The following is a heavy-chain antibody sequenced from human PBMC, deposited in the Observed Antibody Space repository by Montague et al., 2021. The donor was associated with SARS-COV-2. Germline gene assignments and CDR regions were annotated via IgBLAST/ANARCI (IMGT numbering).Heavy chain of an antibody. D-gene: IGHD2-15*01. J-gene: IGHJ4*02. CDR3: ARDMAAIGDPDWDYFDY. Sequence: SLRLSCAASGFSFSSAWMHWVRQAPGKGPMWIARIDNTGSGPKXXXSXXXRFXVSRDNAMKTLYLHMTSLRVEDTAVYYCARDMAAIGDPDWDYFDYWGQGVLVPASS. CDR2: IDNTGSGP. V-gene: IGHV3-74*03. CDR1: GFSFSSAW.